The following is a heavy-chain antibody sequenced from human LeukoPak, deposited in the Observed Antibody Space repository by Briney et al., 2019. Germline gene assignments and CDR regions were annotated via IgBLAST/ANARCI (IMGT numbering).Heavy chain of an antibody. CDR1: GYTFTGYY. Sequence: ASVKVSCKASGYTFTGYYMHWVRQAPGQGLEWMGWINPNSGGTNYAQKFQGRVTMTRDTSISTAYMELSRLRSDDTAVYYCARDQVGIVVVVAATLSWFDPWGQGTLVTVSS. D-gene: IGHD2-15*01. CDR2: INPNSGGT. V-gene: IGHV1-2*02. CDR3: ARDQVGIVVVVAATLSWFDP. J-gene: IGHJ5*02.